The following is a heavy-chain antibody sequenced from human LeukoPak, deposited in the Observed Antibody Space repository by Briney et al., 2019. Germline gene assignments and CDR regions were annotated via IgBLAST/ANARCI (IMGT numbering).Heavy chain of an antibody. Sequence: GGSLRLSCAASGFTFSSYTMSWVRQAPGKGLEWVSTITTSDGNTYYADSVKGRFTVSRDNSKNTLFLQMNRLRAEDTAVYYCAKDGGLWVSAHWGDSWGRGTLVTVSS. V-gene: IGHV3-23*01. CDR3: AKDGGLWVSAHWGDS. D-gene: IGHD7-27*01. CDR1: GFTFSSYT. J-gene: IGHJ4*02. CDR2: ITTSDGNT.